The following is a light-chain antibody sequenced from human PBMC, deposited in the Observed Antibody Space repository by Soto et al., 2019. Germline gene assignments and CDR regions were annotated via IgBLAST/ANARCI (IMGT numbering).Light chain of an antibody. CDR1: SSDVGGYNY. J-gene: IGLJ1*01. Sequence: QSALTQPVSVSGSPGQSITISCTGTSSDVGGYNYVSWYQQRPGKAPKLMIYDVSNRPSGVSNRFSGSKSGNAASLTISGLQAEDEADYYCSSYISSSTYYVFGIGTKVAVL. CDR3: SSYISSSTYYV. CDR2: DVS. V-gene: IGLV2-14*01.